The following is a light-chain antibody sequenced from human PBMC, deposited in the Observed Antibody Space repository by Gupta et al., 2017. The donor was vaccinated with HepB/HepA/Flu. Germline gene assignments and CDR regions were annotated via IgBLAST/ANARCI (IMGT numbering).Light chain of an antibody. CDR3: QSFDSSPRVHIV. V-gene: IGLV1-40*01. CDR2: DNT. Sequence: QSMLTQPPSVSGAPGQRVTISCTGSSSNIGAGYDVHWYQQLPGTAPKLLIYDNTNRPSGVPDRFSGSKSGTSASLAITGLRTEDEADYHCQSFDSSPRVHIVFGGGTKLTVL. CDR1: SSNIGAGYD. J-gene: IGLJ2*01.